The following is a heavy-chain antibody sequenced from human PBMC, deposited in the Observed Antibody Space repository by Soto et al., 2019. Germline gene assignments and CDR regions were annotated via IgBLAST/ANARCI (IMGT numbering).Heavy chain of an antibody. CDR3: AREPLFGGMCAVHCFDP. Sequence: QVQLVQSGAEVKKPGASVKVSCKTSGYTFTSYAIHWVRQAPGQGLEWLGWLNIGNGNTQYSPKLHDRVTLTRDTPASTAYMELSSLRSEDTAVYYCAREPLFGGMCAVHCFDPCCQGTLVTVSS. CDR2: LNIGNGNT. V-gene: IGHV1-3*04. J-gene: IGHJ5*02. CDR1: GYTFTSYA. D-gene: IGHD3-16*01.